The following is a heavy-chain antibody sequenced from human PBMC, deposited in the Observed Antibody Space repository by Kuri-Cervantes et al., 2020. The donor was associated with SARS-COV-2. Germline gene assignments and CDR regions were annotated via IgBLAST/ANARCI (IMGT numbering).Heavy chain of an antibody. V-gene: IGHV1-69*13. CDR1: GGTFSTHV. D-gene: IGHD2-21*01. CDR2: ISPLFGRS. J-gene: IGHJ4*02. Sequence: SVKVSCKASGGTFSTHVFSWVRQVPGQGLEWMGGISPLFGRSKSAQNFQGRLTITADESASIVYMELNNLRSDDTAVYYCAKALSGCAGDCPTRWGQGTLVTVSS. CDR3: AKALSGCAGDCPTR.